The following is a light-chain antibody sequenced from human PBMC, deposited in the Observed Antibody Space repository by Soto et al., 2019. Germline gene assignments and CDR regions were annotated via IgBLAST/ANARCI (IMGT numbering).Light chain of an antibody. CDR2: EGS. V-gene: IGLV2-23*01. CDR3: CSYAVSGTYV. J-gene: IGLJ1*01. Sequence: QSVLTQPASVSGSPGQSITISCTGTSSDVGSYKFVSWYQHHPGKAPKLMIHEGSKRPSGVSNRFSGSKSGNTASLTISGLQAEDEADYYCCSYAVSGTYVFGTGTKVTVL. CDR1: SSDVGSYKF.